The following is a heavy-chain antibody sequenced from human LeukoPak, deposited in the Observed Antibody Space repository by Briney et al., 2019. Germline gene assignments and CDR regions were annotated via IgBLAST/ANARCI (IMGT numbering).Heavy chain of an antibody. CDR2: IYPGDSDT. CDR3: ARRTFHSSGWYGPLHDRVTIWDY. CDR1: GYSFTSYW. J-gene: IGHJ4*02. D-gene: IGHD6-19*01. V-gene: IGHV5-51*01. Sequence: GESLKISCKGSGYSFTSYWIGWVRQMPGKVLEWMGIIYPGDSDTRYSPSFQGQVTISADKSISTAYLQWSSLKASDTAMYYCARRTFHSSGWYGPLHDRVTIWDYWGQGTLVTVSS.